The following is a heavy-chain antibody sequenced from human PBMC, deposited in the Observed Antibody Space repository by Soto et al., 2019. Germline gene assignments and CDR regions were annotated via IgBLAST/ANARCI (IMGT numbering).Heavy chain of an antibody. J-gene: IGHJ3*02. CDR1: GFTFSNAW. D-gene: IGHD1-26*01. V-gene: IGHV3-15*01. Sequence: GGSLRLSCAASGFTFSNAWMSWVRQAPGKGLEWVGRIKSKTDGGTTDYAAPVKGRFTISRDDSKNTLYLQMNSLKTEDTAVDYCNTENSGSYYGAFDIWGQGTMVTVSS. CDR3: NTENSGSYYGAFDI. CDR2: IKSKTDGGTT.